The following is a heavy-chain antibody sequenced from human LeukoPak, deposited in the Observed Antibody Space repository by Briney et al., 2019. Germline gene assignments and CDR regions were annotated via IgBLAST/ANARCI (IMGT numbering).Heavy chain of an antibody. CDR1: GFTFSSYA. CDR3: AKGGYGDYGYYYYYGMDV. Sequence: GGSLRLSRAASGFTFSSYAMSWVRQAPGKGLEWVSAISGSGGSTYYADSVKGRFTISRDNSKNTLYLQMNSLRAEDTAVYYCAKGGYGDYGYYYYYGMDVWGQGTTVTVSS. CDR2: ISGSGGST. V-gene: IGHV3-23*01. J-gene: IGHJ6*02. D-gene: IGHD4-17*01.